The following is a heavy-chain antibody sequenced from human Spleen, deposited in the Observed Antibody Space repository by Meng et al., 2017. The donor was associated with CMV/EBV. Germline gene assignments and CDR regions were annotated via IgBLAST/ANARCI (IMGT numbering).Heavy chain of an antibody. CDR1: GYTFTSYG. Sequence: ASVKVSCKASGYTFTSYGISWVRQAPGQGLEWMGWISAYNGNTNYAQKLQGRVTMTTDTSTRTAYMELRSLRLDDTAVYFCARTNRPIVEVPTDAYYFYGMDV. CDR2: ISAYNGNT. V-gene: IGHV1-18*01. D-gene: IGHD2-2*01. J-gene: IGHJ6*01. CDR3: ARTNRPIVEVPTDAYYFYGMDV.